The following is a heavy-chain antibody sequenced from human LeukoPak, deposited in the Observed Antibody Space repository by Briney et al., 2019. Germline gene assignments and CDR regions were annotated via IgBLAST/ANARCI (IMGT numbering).Heavy chain of an antibody. Sequence: ASVKVSCKASGGTFSSYAISWVRQAPGQGLEWMGGIIPIFCTANYAQKFQGRVTITADESTSTAYMELSSLRSEDTAVYYCARDTYSSGSHDYWGQGTLVTVSS. CDR3: ARDTYSSGSHDY. D-gene: IGHD6-19*01. V-gene: IGHV1-69*13. CDR1: GGTFSSYA. CDR2: IIPIFCTA. J-gene: IGHJ4*02.